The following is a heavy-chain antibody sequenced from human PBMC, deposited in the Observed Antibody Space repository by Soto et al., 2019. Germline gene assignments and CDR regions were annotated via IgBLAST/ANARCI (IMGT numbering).Heavy chain of an antibody. D-gene: IGHD3-10*01. J-gene: IGHJ4*02. Sequence: QVQLVQSGAEVKKPGASVKVSCKASGYTFTSYDINWVRQATGQGLEWMGWMNPNSGNTGYAQKFQGRVTMTRNTYISTVYMELSSLRSEDTAVHYCAREVGSGRGPTLDYWGQGTLVSVTS. CDR2: MNPNSGNT. CDR1: GYTFTSYD. V-gene: IGHV1-8*01. CDR3: AREVGSGRGPTLDY.